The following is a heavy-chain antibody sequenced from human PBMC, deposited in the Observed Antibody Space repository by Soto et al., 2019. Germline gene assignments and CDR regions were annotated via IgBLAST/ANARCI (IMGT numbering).Heavy chain of an antibody. CDR2: INAGNGNT. Sequence: QVQLVQSGAEVKKPGASVTVSCKASGYTFTSYVMQWVRQAPGQRLEWMGWINAGNGNTKYSEKFQGRLTIARDTSASTAYMALSSLRSEDTAVYYCARDSCTGGICYSAAYDIWCQGTMVTVSS. CDR3: ARDSCTGGICYSAAYDI. CDR1: GYTFTSYV. J-gene: IGHJ3*02. D-gene: IGHD2-15*01. V-gene: IGHV1-3*01.